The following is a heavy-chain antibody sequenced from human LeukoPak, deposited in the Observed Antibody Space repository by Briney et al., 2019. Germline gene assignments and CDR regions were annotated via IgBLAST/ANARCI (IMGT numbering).Heavy chain of an antibody. CDR3: ARETGSGSYYSILDY. Sequence: PSETLSLTCTVSGGSISSYYWSWIRQPAGKGLEWIGRIYTSGSTNYNPSLKSRVTMSVDTSKNQFSLKLSSVTAADTAVYYCARETGSGSYYSILDYWGQGMLVTVSS. J-gene: IGHJ4*02. D-gene: IGHD3-10*01. CDR2: IYTSGST. CDR1: GGSISSYY. V-gene: IGHV4-4*07.